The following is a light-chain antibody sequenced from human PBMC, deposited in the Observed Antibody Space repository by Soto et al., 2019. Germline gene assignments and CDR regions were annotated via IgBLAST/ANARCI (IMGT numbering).Light chain of an antibody. V-gene: IGLV2-14*01. CDR1: SNDVGGYNY. Sequence: QYVMTEPACVSGSTGQSITISCTGTSNDVGGYNYVSWFQQHPGKAPKLLIFEVSNRPSGVSNRFSGSKSGNTASLTISGLQAEDEADYYCSSFTSTSTFVFGTGTKVTVL. J-gene: IGLJ1*01. CDR3: SSFTSTSTFV. CDR2: EVS.